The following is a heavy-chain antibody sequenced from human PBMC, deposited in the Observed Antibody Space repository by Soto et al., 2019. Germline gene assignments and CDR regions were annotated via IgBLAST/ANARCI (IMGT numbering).Heavy chain of an antibody. CDR2: INAGNGNT. CDR3: AREGELGYCSSTSCRHDAFDI. V-gene: IGHV1-3*01. D-gene: IGHD2-2*01. Sequence: ASVKVSCKASGYTFTSYAMHWVRQAPGQRLEWMGRINAGNGNTKYSQKFQGRVTITRDTSASTAYMELSSLRSEDTAVYYCAREGELGYCSSTSCRHDAFDIWGQGTMVTVSS. J-gene: IGHJ3*02. CDR1: GYTFTSYA.